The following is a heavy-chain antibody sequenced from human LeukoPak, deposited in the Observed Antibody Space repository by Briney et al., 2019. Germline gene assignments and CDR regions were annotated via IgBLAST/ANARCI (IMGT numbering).Heavy chain of an antibody. CDR3: ARVGYSYGWDFDY. CDR2: IYYSGST. CDR1: GGSISSYY. Sequence: PSETLSLTCTVSGGSISSYYWSWIRQPPGKGLEWIGYIYYSGSTNYNPSLKSRVTISVDTSKNQFSLKLSSVTAADTAVYYCARVGYSYGWDFDYRGQGTLVTVSS. V-gene: IGHV4-59*01. D-gene: IGHD5-18*01. J-gene: IGHJ4*02.